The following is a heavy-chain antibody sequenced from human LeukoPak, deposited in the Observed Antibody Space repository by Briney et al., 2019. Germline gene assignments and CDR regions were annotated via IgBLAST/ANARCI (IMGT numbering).Heavy chain of an antibody. D-gene: IGHD3-10*01. CDR2: ISDRANTA. CDR1: GFTFSSNA. V-gene: IGHV3-23*01. Sequence: GGSLRLSCAASGFTFSSNAMSWVRQAPGKGLEGVSGISDRANTAHYADSVKGRFTISRDNSKNTLHLQMNSLTPEDTAVYFCAKQTTGYYGSGIDYWGQGTLVTVSS. J-gene: IGHJ4*02. CDR3: AKQTTGYYGSGIDY.